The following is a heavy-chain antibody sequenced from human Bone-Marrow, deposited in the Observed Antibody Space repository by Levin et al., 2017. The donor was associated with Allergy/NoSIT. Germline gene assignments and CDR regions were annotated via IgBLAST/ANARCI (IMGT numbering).Heavy chain of an antibody. CDR2: ISGSGGNI. D-gene: IGHD1-14*01. Sequence: GGSLRLSCAASGFTFSSYAMSWVRQAPGKGLEWVSGISGSGGNIRYADSVKGRFTISRDNSKNTVYLQMNSLRAEDTALYLCAKDPEGVDPYNWFDPWGQGTLVTVSS. CDR1: GFTFSSYA. J-gene: IGHJ5*02. V-gene: IGHV3-23*01. CDR3: AKDPEGVDPYNWFDP.